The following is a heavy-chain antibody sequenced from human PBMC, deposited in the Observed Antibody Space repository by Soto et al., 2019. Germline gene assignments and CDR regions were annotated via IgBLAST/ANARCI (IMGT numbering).Heavy chain of an antibody. CDR3: ARELGYCTNGVCYTRFDP. Sequence: SETLSLTCTVSGGSISSYYWSWIRQPAGKGLEWIGRIYTSGSTNYNPSLKSRVTMSVDTSKNQFSLKLSSVTAAGTAVYYCARELGYCTNGVCYTRFDPWGQGTLVTVSS. CDR2: IYTSGST. V-gene: IGHV4-4*07. D-gene: IGHD2-8*01. CDR1: GGSISSYY. J-gene: IGHJ5*02.